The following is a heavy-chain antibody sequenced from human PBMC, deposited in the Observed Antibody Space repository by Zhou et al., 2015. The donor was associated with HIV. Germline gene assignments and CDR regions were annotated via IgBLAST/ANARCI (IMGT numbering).Heavy chain of an antibody. D-gene: IGHD2-2*03. CDR1: GGTFSSYA. Sequence: QVQLVQSGAEVKKPGSSVKVSCKASGGTFSSYAISWVRQAPGQGLEWMGGIIPIFGTANYAQKFQGRVTITADESTSTAYMELSSLRSEDTAVYYCARGGYCSSTSCYAGWDEYYFDYWGQGTLVTVSS. V-gene: IGHV1-69*01. CDR2: IIPIFGTA. J-gene: IGHJ4*02. CDR3: ARGGYCSSTSCYAGWDEYYFDY.